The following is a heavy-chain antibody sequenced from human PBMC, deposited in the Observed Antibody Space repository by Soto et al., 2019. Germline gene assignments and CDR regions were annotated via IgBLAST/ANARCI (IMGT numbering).Heavy chain of an antibody. J-gene: IGHJ5*02. V-gene: IGHV3-21*01. Sequence: PGGSLRLSCAASGFTFSSYSMNWVRQAPGKGLEWVSAISSSSSYIYYADSVKGRFTISRDNAKNSLYLQMNSLRAEDTAVYYCARDRGYGDDFDRFDPWGQGTLLTVSS. CDR3: ARDRGYGDDFDRFDP. D-gene: IGHD4-17*01. CDR2: ISSSSSYI. CDR1: GFTFSSYS.